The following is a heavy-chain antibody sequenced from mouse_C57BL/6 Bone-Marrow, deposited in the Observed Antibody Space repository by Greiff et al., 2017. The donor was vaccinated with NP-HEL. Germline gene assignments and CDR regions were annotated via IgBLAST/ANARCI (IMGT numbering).Heavy chain of an antibody. CDR1: GYSFTSYY. Sequence: QVQLKESGPELVKPGASVKISCKASGYSFTSYYIHWVKQRPGQGLEWIGWIYPGSGNTKYNEKFKGKATLTADTSSSTAYMQLSSRTSEDSAVYYCARKGAGYSLFDYWGQGTTLTVSS. CDR3: ARKGAGYSLFDY. V-gene: IGHV1-66*01. J-gene: IGHJ2*01. D-gene: IGHD2-3*01. CDR2: IYPGSGNT.